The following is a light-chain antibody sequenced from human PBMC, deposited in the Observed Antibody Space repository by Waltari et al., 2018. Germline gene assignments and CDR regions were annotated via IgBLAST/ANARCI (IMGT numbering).Light chain of an antibody. CDR1: NSYIRSNP. Sequence: QAVLSQPPSASGAPGQIVCLSCSGTNSYIRSNPVNWCQQLPGTAPKLLMSSDYQRPSGVPDRFFGSRSGTSASLAISGLLSEDEADYYCATWDDSLNGWVFGGGTKLTVL. CDR2: SDY. V-gene: IGLV1-44*01. CDR3: ATWDDSLNGWV. J-gene: IGLJ3*02.